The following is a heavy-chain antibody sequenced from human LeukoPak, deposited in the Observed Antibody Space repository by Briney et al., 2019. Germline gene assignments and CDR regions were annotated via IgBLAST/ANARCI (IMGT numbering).Heavy chain of an antibody. CDR3: ARELTMIVVYDAFDI. CDR1: GGSISSYY. J-gene: IGHJ3*02. CDR2: IYYSGST. D-gene: IGHD3-22*01. Sequence: SETLSLTCTVSGGSISSYYWSWIRQPPGKGLEWIGYIYYSGSTNYNPSLKSRVTISVDTSKNQFSLKLSSVTAADTAAYYCARELTMIVVYDAFDIWGQGTMVTVSS. V-gene: IGHV4-59*12.